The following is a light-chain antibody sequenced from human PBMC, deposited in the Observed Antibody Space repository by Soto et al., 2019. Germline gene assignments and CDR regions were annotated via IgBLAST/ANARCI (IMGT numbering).Light chain of an antibody. CDR1: KLGDKY. CDR2: QDS. J-gene: IGLJ1*01. CDR3: QAWDSSTYYV. Sequence: SYELTQPPSVSVSPGQTASITCSGVKLGDKYACWYQQKPGQSPVLVIYQDSKRPSGIPERFSGSNSGNTATLTISGTQAMDEADYYCQAWDSSTYYVFGTGTQLTV. V-gene: IGLV3-1*01.